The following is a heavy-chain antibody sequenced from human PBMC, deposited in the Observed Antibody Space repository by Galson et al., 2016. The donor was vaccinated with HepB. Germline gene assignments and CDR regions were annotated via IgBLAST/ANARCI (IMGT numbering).Heavy chain of an antibody. D-gene: IGHD5-18*01. Sequence: SETLSLTCTVSGGSITSYYWSWIRQPSGKGLEWIGYIYYSGYTNYNPSLKSRVTISLDTSKNQFSLNLSSVTAADTAVYYCGRGYGFGYNYFDYWGQGTLVTVSS. CDR1: GGSITSYY. V-gene: IGHV4-59*01. J-gene: IGHJ4*02. CDR2: IYYSGYT. CDR3: GRGYGFGYNYFDY.